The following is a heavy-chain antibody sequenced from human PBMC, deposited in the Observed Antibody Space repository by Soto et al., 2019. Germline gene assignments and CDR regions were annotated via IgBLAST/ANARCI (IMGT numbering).Heavy chain of an antibody. Sequence: GGSLRLSCAASGFTFSSYSMNWVRQAPGKGLEWVSYISSSSSTIYYADSVKGRFTISRDDAKNSLYLQMNSLRDEDTAVYYCARKRYDSSGYYYDHGMDVWGQGPTVTVSS. CDR2: ISSSSSTI. CDR1: GFTFSSYS. D-gene: IGHD3-22*01. V-gene: IGHV3-48*02. CDR3: ARKRYDSSGYYYDHGMDV. J-gene: IGHJ6*02.